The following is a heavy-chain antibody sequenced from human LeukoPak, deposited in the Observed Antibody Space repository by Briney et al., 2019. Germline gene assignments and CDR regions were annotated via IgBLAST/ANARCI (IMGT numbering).Heavy chain of an antibody. D-gene: IGHD2-2*01. V-gene: IGHV1-2*02. CDR2: IDPNSGGT. Sequence: ASVKVSCKASGYTFTGYYMHWVRQAPGQGLEWMGWIDPNSGGTNYAQKFQGRVTMTRDTSISTAYMELSRLRSDDTAVYYCARDSRKSTSCLFGYWGQGTLVTVSS. J-gene: IGHJ4*02. CDR1: GYTFTGYY. CDR3: ARDSRKSTSCLFGY.